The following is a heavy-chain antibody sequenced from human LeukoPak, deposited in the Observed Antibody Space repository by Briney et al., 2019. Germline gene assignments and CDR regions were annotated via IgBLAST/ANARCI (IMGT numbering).Heavy chain of an antibody. J-gene: IGHJ6*03. Sequence: SETLSLTCTVSGGSISTSNYYWGWIRQPPGKGLEWIGNIFYSGSTYYSPSLRSRVTISLDTSRNQFSLKLNSVTAADTAVYYCARSVEGYCRGGSCYYYSYYMDVWGKGTTVTVSS. V-gene: IGHV4-39*07. CDR3: ARSVEGYCRGGSCYYYSYYMDV. CDR2: IFYSGST. D-gene: IGHD2-15*01. CDR1: GGSISTSNYY.